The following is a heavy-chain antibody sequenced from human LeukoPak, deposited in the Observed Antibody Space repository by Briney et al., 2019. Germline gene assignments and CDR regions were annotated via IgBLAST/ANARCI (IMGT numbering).Heavy chain of an antibody. Sequence: SSETLSLTCTVSGGSISSYYWSWIRQPPGKGLEWTGYIYYSGSTSYNPSLKSRVTISVDTSKNQFSLKLSSVTAADTAVYYCAREGLIRPGYFQHWGQGTLVTVSS. D-gene: IGHD3-16*01. CDR3: AREGLIRPGYFQH. CDR1: GGSISSYY. V-gene: IGHV4-59*01. J-gene: IGHJ1*01. CDR2: IYYSGST.